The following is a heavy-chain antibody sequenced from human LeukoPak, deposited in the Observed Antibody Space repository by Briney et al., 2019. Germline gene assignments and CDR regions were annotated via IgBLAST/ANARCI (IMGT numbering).Heavy chain of an antibody. V-gene: IGHV1-69*01. CDR3: ARSGYCSGGSCYLDFDY. J-gene: IGHJ4*02. CDR2: IIPIFGTA. Sequence: SVKVSCKASGGTFSSYAISWVRQAPGQGLEWMGGIIPIFGTANYAQKFQGRVTITADESTSTAYMELSSLRSEDTAVYYCARSGYCSGGSCYLDFDYWGQGTLVTVSS. CDR1: GGTFSSYA. D-gene: IGHD2-15*01.